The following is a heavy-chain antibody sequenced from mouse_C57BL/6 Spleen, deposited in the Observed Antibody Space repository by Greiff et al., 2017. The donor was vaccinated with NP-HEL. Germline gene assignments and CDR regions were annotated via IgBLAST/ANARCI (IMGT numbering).Heavy chain of an antibody. Sequence: HLQQSGPELVKPGASVKISCKASGYAFSSSWMNWVKQRPGKGLEWIGRIYPGDGDTNYKGKFKGKATLTADKSSSTAYMQLSSLTSEDSAVYFCARYAMDYWGQGTSVTVSS. J-gene: IGHJ4*01. CDR1: GYAFSSSW. V-gene: IGHV1-82*01. CDR3: ARYAMDY. CDR2: IYPGDGDT.